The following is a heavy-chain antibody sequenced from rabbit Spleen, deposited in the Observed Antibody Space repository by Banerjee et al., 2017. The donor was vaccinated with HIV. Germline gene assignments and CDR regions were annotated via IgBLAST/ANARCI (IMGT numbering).Heavy chain of an antibody. CDR2: INAATGKP. V-gene: IGHV1S40*01. J-gene: IGHJ4*01. D-gene: IGHD2-1*01. CDR1: GFSFNSGYD. Sequence: QSLEESGGGLVKPGASLTLTCKASGFSFNSGYDMCWVRQAPGKGLEWIACINAATGKPVYATWAKGRFTISRTSSTTVTLQMTSLTAADTATYFCARRAGDIESNYYFNLWGPGTLVTVS. CDR3: ARRAGDIESNYYFNL.